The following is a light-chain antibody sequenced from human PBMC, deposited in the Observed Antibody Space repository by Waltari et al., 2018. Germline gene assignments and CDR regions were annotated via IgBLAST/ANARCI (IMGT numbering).Light chain of an antibody. Sequence: DIVMTQSPPFLPVTPGEPASISCRSSQSLLHSNVYNYLDWYLQKPGQSPQLLIYLGSHRASGVPDRFSGSGSGTDFTLKISRVEAEDVGVYYCMQALQTPLTFGGGTKVEIK. V-gene: IGKV2-28*01. CDR3: MQALQTPLT. CDR2: LGS. CDR1: QSLLHSNVYNY. J-gene: IGKJ4*01.